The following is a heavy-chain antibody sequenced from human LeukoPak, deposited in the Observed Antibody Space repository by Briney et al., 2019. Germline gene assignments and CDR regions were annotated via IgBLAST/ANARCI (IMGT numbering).Heavy chain of an antibody. CDR3: ARGRDYDYVWGSYRVYYFDY. Sequence: SETLSLTCAVYGGSFSGYYWSWIRQPPGKGLEWIGEINHSGSTNYNPSLKRRVTISVDTSKNQFSLKLSSVTAADTAVYYCARGRDYDYVWGSYRVYYFDYWGQGTLVTVS. D-gene: IGHD3-16*02. J-gene: IGHJ4*02. CDR1: GGSFSGYY. V-gene: IGHV4-34*01. CDR2: INHSGST.